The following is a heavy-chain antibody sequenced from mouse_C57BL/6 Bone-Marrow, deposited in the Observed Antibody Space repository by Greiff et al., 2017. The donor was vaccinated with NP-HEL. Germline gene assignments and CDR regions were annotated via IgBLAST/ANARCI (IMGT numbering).Heavy chain of an antibody. Sequence: VQLQQPGAELVRPGSSVKLSCKASGYTFTSYWMHWVKQRPIQGLEWIGNIDPSDSETHYNQKFKDKATLTVDKSSSTAYMQLSSLTSEDSAVYYCARYDYDVYWYFDVWGTGTTVTVSS. CDR1: GYTFTSYW. D-gene: IGHD2-4*01. V-gene: IGHV1-52*01. CDR3: ARYDYDVYWYFDV. J-gene: IGHJ1*03. CDR2: IDPSDSET.